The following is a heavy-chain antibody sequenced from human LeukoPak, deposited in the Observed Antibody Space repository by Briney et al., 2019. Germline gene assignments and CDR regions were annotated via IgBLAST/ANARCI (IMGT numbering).Heavy chain of an antibody. Sequence: GGSRRSSGAAPGLTFSSTYMSGVPKPPGKGLNWSQVIYRVGKLNNIDSVKGRFTISRDTSKNTLYLQMNSLRAEDTAVYYCARDNLREWVSVMFSMSRAGVSGIDYWGQGTLVTVSS. J-gene: IGHJ4*02. D-gene: IGHD1-14*01. CDR2: IYRVGKL. CDR1: GLTFSSTY. V-gene: IGHV3-53*05. CDR3: ARDNLREWVSVMFSMSRAGVSGIDY.